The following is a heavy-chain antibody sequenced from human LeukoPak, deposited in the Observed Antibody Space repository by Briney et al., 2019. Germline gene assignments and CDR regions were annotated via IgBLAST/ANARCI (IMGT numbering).Heavy chain of an antibody. J-gene: IGHJ4*02. CDR3: ARSGWTDGYILYFDY. D-gene: IGHD5-24*01. V-gene: IGHV4-4*07. CDR1: GGSISSYY. Sequence: SETLSLTCTVSGGSISSYYWSWIRRPAGKGLEWIGRIYGSGGTNYNSSLKSRVTMSADTSKNQFSLKLSSVTAADTAVYYCARSGWTDGYILYFDYWGQGTLVTVSS. CDR2: IYGSGGT.